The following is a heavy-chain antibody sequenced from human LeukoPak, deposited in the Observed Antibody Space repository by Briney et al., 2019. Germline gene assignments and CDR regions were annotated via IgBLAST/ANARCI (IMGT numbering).Heavy chain of an antibody. D-gene: IGHD6-19*01. J-gene: IGHJ4*02. CDR3: VRDPAVAGYYFDS. CDR1: GGSISSSNYY. V-gene: IGHV4-39*02. CDR2: IYYTGST. Sequence: PSETLSLTCTVSGGSISSSNYYWGWIRQPPGKGLEWIGSIYYTGSTYYNPSLESRVTISVDTSKNQFSLKLSSVTAADTAVYYCVRDPAVAGYYFDSWGQGTLVIVSS.